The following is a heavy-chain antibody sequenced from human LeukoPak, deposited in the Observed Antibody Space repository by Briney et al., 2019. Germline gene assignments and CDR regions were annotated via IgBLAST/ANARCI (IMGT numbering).Heavy chain of an antibody. D-gene: IGHD3-22*01. CDR3: ARVPPDYYDSSGDLDY. Sequence: GASVKVSCKASGYTFTSYDINWVRQATGQGLEWMGWMNPNSGNTGYAQKFQGRVTMTRDTSISTAYMELSRLRSDDTAVYYCARVPPDYYDSSGDLDYWGQGTLVTVSS. CDR2: MNPNSGNT. V-gene: IGHV1-8*01. J-gene: IGHJ4*02. CDR1: GYTFTSYD.